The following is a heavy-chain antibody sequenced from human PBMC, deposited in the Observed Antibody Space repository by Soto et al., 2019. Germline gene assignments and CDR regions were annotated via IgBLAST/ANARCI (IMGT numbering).Heavy chain of an antibody. CDR1: GYSVSSSDYY. D-gene: IGHD2-15*01. J-gene: IGHJ6*02. Sequence: SETLSLTCSVSGYSVSSSDYYWAWIRQPPGKGLEWIGSMLYSGLTYYNPSLKSRVTLSVDTSKNQFSVRLNSVTASDTAVYYCAPLSVSLSGPYGIHVWGQGTTVTAP. CDR3: APLSVSLSGPYGIHV. V-gene: IGHV4-39*01. CDR2: MLYSGLT.